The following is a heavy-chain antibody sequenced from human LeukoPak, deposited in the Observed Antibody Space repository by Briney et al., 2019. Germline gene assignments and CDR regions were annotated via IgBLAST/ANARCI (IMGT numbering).Heavy chain of an antibody. CDR3: ARDCRGHSGSCPHDY. J-gene: IGHJ4*02. CDR2: ISAYNGNT. D-gene: IGHD1-26*01. V-gene: IGHV1-18*01. Sequence: ASVKVSCKASGYTFTSYGISWVRQAPGQGLEWMGWISAYNGNTNYAQKLQGRVTMTTDTSTSTAYMELRSLRSGDTAVYYCARDCRGHSGSCPHDYWGQGTLVTVSS. CDR1: GYTFTSYG.